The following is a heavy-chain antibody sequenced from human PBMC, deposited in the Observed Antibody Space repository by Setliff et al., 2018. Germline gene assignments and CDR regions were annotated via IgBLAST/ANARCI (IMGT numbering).Heavy chain of an antibody. J-gene: IGHJ4*02. CDR1: GGSFSGYV. CDR2: INHAGRT. Sequence: SETLSLTCAVYGGSFSGYVWTFIRQSPGKGLGWIGEINHAGRTNYNPSLGSRVSILVDTSKNQFSLKLTSATVADTAVYYCVRGLQAGSWEPYYFDSWGRGTLVTVSS. D-gene: IGHD3-10*01. V-gene: IGHV4-34*01. CDR3: VRGLQAGSWEPYYFDS.